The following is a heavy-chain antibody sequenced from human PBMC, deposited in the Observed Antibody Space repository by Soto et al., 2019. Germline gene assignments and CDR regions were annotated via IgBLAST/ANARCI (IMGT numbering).Heavy chain of an antibody. CDR1: GFTFKKYA. J-gene: IGHJ6*02. CDR2: ISWDSDRI. V-gene: IGHV3-9*01. D-gene: IGHD2-2*01. CDR3: VQGVVPGGADV. Sequence: EVQVVEAGGDLVQPGRSLRLSCVVSGFTFKKYAIHWVRQAPGKGLEWVSGISWDSDRIDYADSVRGRFTSSRDSAKNSVVLQMNSLRTDDTARYYFVQGVVPGGADVWGRGTTVTVSS.